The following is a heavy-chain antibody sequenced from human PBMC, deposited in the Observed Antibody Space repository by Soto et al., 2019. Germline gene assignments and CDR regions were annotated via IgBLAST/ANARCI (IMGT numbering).Heavy chain of an antibody. Sequence: EVQLVESGGGLVQPGGSLKLSCAASGFTFSGSAMHWVRQASGKGLEWVGRIRSKANSYATAYAASVKGRFTISRDDSKNTAYLQMNSLKTEDTAVYYWTSEGWDYYYGMDVWGQGTTVTVSS. CDR1: GFTFSGSA. CDR2: IRSKANSYAT. D-gene: IGHD1-26*01. CDR3: TSEGWDYYYGMDV. V-gene: IGHV3-73*02. J-gene: IGHJ6*02.